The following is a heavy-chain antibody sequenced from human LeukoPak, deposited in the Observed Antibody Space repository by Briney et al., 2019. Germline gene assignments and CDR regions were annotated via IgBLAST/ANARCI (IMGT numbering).Heavy chain of an antibody. CDR1: GGSLSSGSYY. J-gene: IGHJ6*03. V-gene: IGHV4-61*02. Sequence: SQTLSLTCTVSGGSLSSGSYYWSWIRQPAGKGLEWIGRIYTSGSTNYNPSLKSRVTISVDTSKNQFSLKLSYVTAADTAVYYCARASPPVVPAAYYYYYMDVWGKGTTVTVSS. CDR2: IYTSGST. CDR3: ARASPPVVPAAYYYYYMDV. D-gene: IGHD2-2*01.